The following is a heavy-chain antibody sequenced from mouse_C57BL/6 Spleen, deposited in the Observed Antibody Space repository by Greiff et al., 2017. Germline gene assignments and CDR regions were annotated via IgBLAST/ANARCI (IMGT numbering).Heavy chain of an antibody. CDR1: GYTFTSYW. CDR2: INPSSGYT. CDR3: ARSSYYYGSSPYYAMDY. V-gene: IGHV1-7*01. D-gene: IGHD1-1*01. J-gene: IGHJ4*01. Sequence: QVQLKQSGAELAKPGASVKLSCKASGYTFTSYWMHWVKQRPGQGLEWIGYINPSSGYTKYNQKFKDKATLTADKSSSTAYMQLSSLTYEDSAVYYCARSSYYYGSSPYYAMDYWGQGTSVTVSS.